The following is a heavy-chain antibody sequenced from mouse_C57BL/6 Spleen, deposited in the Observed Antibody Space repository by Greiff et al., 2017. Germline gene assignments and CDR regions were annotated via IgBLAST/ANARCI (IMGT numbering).Heavy chain of an antibody. CDR1: GFTFSSYG. Sequence: VQLQQSGGDLVKPGGSLKLSCAASGFTFSSYGMSWVRQTPDKRLEWVATISSGGSYTYYPDSVKGRFTISRDNAKNTLYLQMSSLKSEDTAMYYCARLPIYYDYEGFAYWGQGTLVTVSA. J-gene: IGHJ3*01. V-gene: IGHV5-6*01. CDR3: ARLPIYYDYEGFAY. D-gene: IGHD2-4*01. CDR2: ISSGGSYT.